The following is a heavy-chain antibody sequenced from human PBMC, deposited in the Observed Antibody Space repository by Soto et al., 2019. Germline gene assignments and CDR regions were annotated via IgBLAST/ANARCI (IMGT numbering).Heavy chain of an antibody. CDR1: GFTVGSNY. D-gene: IGHD3-9*01. V-gene: IGHV3-53*01. J-gene: IGHJ6*02. CDR2: IYSEGTP. CDR3: ARSTYYDILTGSYYHAMDV. Sequence: GGSLRLSCAASGFTVGSNYMSWVRQAPGKGLEWVSVIYSEGTPYYADSVKGRFTISRENSNNTLYLHMNNLRAEDTAVYYCARSTYYDILTGSYYHAMDVWGQGTTVTVSS.